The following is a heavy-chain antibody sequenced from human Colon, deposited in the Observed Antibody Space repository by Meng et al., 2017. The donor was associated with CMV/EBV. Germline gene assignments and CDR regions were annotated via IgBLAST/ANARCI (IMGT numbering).Heavy chain of an antibody. D-gene: IGHD1-14*01. CDR3: AGSLKKITGGVYFDS. CDR1: GFTFSTYW. V-gene: IGHV3-7*01. CDR2: IREDGSEK. J-gene: IGHJ4*02. Sequence: GESLKLSCAASGFTFSTYWMSWVRQAPGKGLEGVANIREDGSEKYYADSVKGLITLSRDKAENSLDLQMINLSVEDTAVYYCAGSLKKITGGVYFDSWGQGTLVTVSS.